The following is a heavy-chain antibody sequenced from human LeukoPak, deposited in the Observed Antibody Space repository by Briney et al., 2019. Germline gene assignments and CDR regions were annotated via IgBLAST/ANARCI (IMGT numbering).Heavy chain of an antibody. V-gene: IGHV4-39*01. D-gene: IGHD3-3*01. Sequence: SETLSLTCTVSGGSISSSSYYWGWLRQPPGTGLEWIGSIYYSGSTYYNPSLKSRVTISVDTSKNQFPLKLSSVTAADTAVYYCARRVSLFYGMDVWGQGTTVTVSS. CDR1: GGSISSSSYY. J-gene: IGHJ6*02. CDR3: ARRVSLFYGMDV. CDR2: IYYSGST.